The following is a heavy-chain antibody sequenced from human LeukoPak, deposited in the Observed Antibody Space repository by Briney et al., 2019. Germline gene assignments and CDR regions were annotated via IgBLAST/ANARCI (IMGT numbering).Heavy chain of an antibody. Sequence: GGSLRLSCAASGFTFNNYAMSWVRQAPGKGLEWVSVISGSGGSTYYIDSVKGRFTISRDNSKNTLYLQMNSLRAEDTAVYYCATVSVYYSILTGYYYWGQGTLVTVSS. J-gene: IGHJ4*02. CDR1: GFTFNNYA. CDR3: ATVSVYYSILTGYYY. V-gene: IGHV3-23*01. D-gene: IGHD3-9*01. CDR2: ISGSGGST.